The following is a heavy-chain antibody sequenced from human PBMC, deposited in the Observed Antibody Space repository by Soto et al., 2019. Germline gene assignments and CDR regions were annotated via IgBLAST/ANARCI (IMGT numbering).Heavy chain of an antibody. J-gene: IGHJ4*02. CDR1: GFTFSTYS. V-gene: IGHV3-21*01. D-gene: IGHD3-22*01. Sequence: GGSLRLCCAASGFTFSTYSMNWVRQAPGKGLEWVSSISGNSYYIYYADSVKGRFTISRDNAKNSLFLQMNSLRAEDTAFYYCARVTTYYDSTGYHPTDYWGQGTLVTVSS. CDR3: ARVTTYYDSTGYHPTDY. CDR2: ISGNSYYI.